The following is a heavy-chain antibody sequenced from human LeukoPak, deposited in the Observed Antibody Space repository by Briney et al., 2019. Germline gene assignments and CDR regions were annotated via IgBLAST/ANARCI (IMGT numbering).Heavy chain of an antibody. CDR2: ISYGGST. Sequence: SQTLSLTCTVSGVSIITTSYDWGWIRQPPGKGLEWIVSISYGGSTDYNPSLKSRVTLSLDASKNQFSLRVSSVTAADTAVYYCARHFDNWGQGTLVTVSS. CDR3: ARHFDN. CDR1: GVSIITTSYD. V-gene: IGHV4-39*01. J-gene: IGHJ4*02.